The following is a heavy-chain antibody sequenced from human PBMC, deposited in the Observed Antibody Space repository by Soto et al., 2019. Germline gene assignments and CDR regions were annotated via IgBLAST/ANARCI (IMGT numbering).Heavy chain of an antibody. CDR3: GREDSMDDDSKKDYYGMDV. V-gene: IGHV1-69*06. J-gene: IGHJ6*02. CDR2: IIPIFGTA. CDR1: GYTFTSYY. Sequence: ASVKVSCKASGYTFTSYYMHWVRQAPGQGLEWMGGIIPIFGTANYAQKFQGRVTITADKSTSTAYMELSSLRSEDTAVYYCGREDSMDDDSKKDYYGMDVWGQGTTVTVSS. D-gene: IGHD3-10*01.